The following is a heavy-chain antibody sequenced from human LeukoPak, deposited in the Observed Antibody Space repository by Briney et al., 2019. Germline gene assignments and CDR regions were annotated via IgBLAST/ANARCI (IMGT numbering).Heavy chain of an antibody. CDR1: GFTFSSYA. V-gene: IGHV3-23*01. D-gene: IGHD6-13*01. J-gene: IGHJ4*02. CDR2: ISGSGGST. Sequence: GGSLRLSCAASGFTFSSYAMSWVRQAPGKGLEWVSAISGSGGSTYYADSVKGRFTISRDNSKNTLYLQMNGLRAEDTAVYYCAKGRSSSWFHYFDYWGQGTLVTVSS. CDR3: AKGRSSSWFHYFDY.